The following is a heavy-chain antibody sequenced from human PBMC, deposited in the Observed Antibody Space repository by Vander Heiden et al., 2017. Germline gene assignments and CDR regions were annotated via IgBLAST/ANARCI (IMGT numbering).Heavy chain of an antibody. Sequence: VQLLDSGGGLVQPGGSLRLPGAASGFTFSTYAMSWVRQAPGKGLEWVSAISGSGGSTYYADSVKGRFTISRDNSKNTLYLQMNSLRADDTAVYYCAGQNSGSYNYWGQGTLVTVPS. CDR2: ISGSGGST. J-gene: IGHJ4*02. CDR3: AGQNSGSYNY. V-gene: IGHV3-23*01. CDR1: GFTFSTYA. D-gene: IGHD1-26*01.